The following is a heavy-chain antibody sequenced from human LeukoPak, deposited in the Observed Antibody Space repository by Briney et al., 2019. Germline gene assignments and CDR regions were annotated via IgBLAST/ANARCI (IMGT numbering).Heavy chain of an antibody. D-gene: IGHD3-3*01. CDR2: IHSSGFA. Sequence: SETLSLTCNVSGESISSGNYYWTWIRQPAGKGLEWIGRIHSSGFANYNRSLKSRVTISRDTSKNQLSLKVSSVTAADTAVYFCVSSRVATPPYNYGVDVWGQGTTVVVSS. CDR3: VSSRVATPPYNYGVDV. J-gene: IGHJ6*02. CDR1: GESISSGNYY. V-gene: IGHV4-61*02.